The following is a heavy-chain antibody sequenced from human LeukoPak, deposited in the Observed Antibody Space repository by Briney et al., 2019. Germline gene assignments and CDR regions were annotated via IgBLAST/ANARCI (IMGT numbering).Heavy chain of an antibody. CDR1: GYSFANYW. J-gene: IGHJ4*02. CDR3: ARRGPTAPFDY. Sequence: GESLQISCKGSGYSFANYWIGWVRQMPGKGLEWMGIIYPGDSDTRYSPSFQGQVTISADKSISTAYLQWSTLKASDTAMYYCARRGPTAPFDYWGQGTLGTVSS. CDR2: IYPGDSDT. D-gene: IGHD1-26*01. V-gene: IGHV5-51*01.